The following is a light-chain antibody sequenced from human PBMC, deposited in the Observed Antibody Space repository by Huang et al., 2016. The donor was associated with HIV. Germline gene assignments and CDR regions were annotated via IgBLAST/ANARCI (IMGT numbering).Light chain of an antibody. V-gene: IGKV3-15*01. Sequence: ENLMTQSPSTLSVSPGESATPPFGASQSVFKNLAWYQQKPGQAPKLLIYGSSTRAAGIPARFSCSGSVTDFTLTISSLQSEDFAVYYCQQYNSSPRTCGQGTKV. CDR2: GSS. CDR1: QSVFKN. J-gene: IGKJ1*01. CDR3: QQYNSSPRT.